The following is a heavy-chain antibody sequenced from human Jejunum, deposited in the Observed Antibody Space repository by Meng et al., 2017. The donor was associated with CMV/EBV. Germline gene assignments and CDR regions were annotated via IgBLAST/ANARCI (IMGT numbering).Heavy chain of an antibody. CDR2: IYSGGTA. CDR1: GLTVSSNS. Sequence: GLTVSSNSLSWVRQAQGKGLEWVSIIYSGGTAYYADSVKGRFTISRDNAKNALSLQMGSLRAEDTAVYYCARQTVVAGSYYGMDVWGQGTTVTVSS. J-gene: IGHJ6*02. D-gene: IGHD2-2*01. CDR3: ARQTVVAGSYYGMDV. V-gene: IGHV3-66*02.